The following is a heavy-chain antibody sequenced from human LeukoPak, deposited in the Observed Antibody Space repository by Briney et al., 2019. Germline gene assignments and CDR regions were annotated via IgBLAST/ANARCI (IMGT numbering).Heavy chain of an antibody. V-gene: IGHV4-4*07. CDR2: IYTTERT. CDR1: GCTISCYY. CDR3: GRNGPRSGYDLGHFDY. J-gene: IGHJ4*02. D-gene: IGHD5-12*01. Sequence: SGTLSLTFTGSGCTISCYYWSWIRQPAGKGLEWIGRIYTTERTDYNPSLKSRVTMSVDTSKDQFSLKLSSVTAADTAVYYCGRNGPRSGYDLGHFDYLGQGTLVTASS.